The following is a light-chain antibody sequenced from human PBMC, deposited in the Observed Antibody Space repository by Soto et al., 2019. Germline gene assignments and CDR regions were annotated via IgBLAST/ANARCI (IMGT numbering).Light chain of an antibody. CDR1: QSLSGSY. Sequence: IVLSQSPGTLSLSPGEGATLSCRASQSLSGSYLACYQQRPGQAPRLVIYGASRRATGIPVRFSGSGAGTDFTLSSSILAHEDFAVYYCQQYGTSPTTFGPGTNVDIK. V-gene: IGKV3-20*01. CDR2: GAS. J-gene: IGKJ3*01. CDR3: QQYGTSPTT.